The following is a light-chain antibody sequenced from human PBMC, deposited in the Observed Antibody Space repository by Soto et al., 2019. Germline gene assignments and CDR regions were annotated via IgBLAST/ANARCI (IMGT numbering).Light chain of an antibody. J-gene: IGLJ2*01. V-gene: IGLV4-69*01. Sequence: QLVLTQSPSASASLGASVKLTCTLSSGHRSYTIAWHQQLPEKGPRYLMTLNSDGSHRKGDGIPDRFSGSSSGAERYLIISSLRSEDEADYYCQTWGTGYVVFGGGTKVTVL. CDR1: SGHRSYT. CDR2: LNSDGSH. CDR3: QTWGTGYVV.